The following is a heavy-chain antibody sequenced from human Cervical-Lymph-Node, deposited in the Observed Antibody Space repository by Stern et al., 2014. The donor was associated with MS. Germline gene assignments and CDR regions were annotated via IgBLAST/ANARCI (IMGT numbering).Heavy chain of an antibody. Sequence: VHLVESGAEVKKPGASVKVSCKASGYTFTSYYMHWVRQAPGQGLEWMGIINPSGGSTSYAQKFQGRVTMTRDTSTSTVYMELSSLRSEDTAVYYCARDARVLRYFDWLPSDYWGQGTLVTVSS. CDR3: ARDARVLRYFDWLPSDY. V-gene: IGHV1-46*01. D-gene: IGHD3-9*01. CDR1: GYTFTSYY. J-gene: IGHJ4*02. CDR2: INPSGGST.